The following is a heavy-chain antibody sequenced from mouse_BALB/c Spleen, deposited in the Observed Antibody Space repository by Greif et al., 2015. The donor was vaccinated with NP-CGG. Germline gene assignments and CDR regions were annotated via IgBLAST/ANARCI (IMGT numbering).Heavy chain of an antibody. CDR1: GYAFSSSW. J-gene: IGHJ4*01. V-gene: IGHV1-82*01. CDR2: IYPGDGDT. CDR3: ARKGEYGNYGAMDY. Sequence: VQLQQSGPELVKPGASVKISCKASGYAFSSSWMNWVKQRPGQGLEWIGRIYPGDGDTNYNGKFKGKATLTADKSSSTGYMQHSGLTSVDSAVYVGARKGEYGNYGAMDYWGQGTSVTVSS. D-gene: IGHD2-10*02.